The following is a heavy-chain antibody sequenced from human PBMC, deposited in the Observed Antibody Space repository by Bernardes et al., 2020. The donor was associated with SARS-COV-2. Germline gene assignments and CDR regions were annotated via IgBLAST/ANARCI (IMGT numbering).Heavy chain of an antibody. CDR1: GFTFSSYS. CDR2: ISSSSSYI. CDR3: ARDPYTGYDILTGYYLLSNYFDY. V-gene: IGHV3-21*01. D-gene: IGHD3-9*01. J-gene: IGHJ4*02. Sequence: GGSLRLSCAASGFTFSSYSMNWVRQAPGKGLEWVSSISSSSSYIYYADSVKGRFTISRDNAKNSLYLQMNSLRAEDTAVYYCARDPYTGYDILTGYYLLSNYFDYWGQGTLVTVSS.